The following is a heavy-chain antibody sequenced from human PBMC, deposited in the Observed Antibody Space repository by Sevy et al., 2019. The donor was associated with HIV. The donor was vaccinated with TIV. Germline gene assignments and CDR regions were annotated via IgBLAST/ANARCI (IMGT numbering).Heavy chain of an antibody. Sequence: GGSLRLSCAPSGFSFRNFGMHWVRQAPGKGLEWLALISFDGDTKYYGDSVKGRFTISRDNSKNTVYLQMNSLRVEDTAVYYWAKRGGHDTSGYVSYYYYGMDVWGQGTTVTVSS. CDR2: ISFDGDTK. CDR3: AKRGGHDTSGYVSYYYYGMDV. D-gene: IGHD3-22*01. J-gene: IGHJ6*02. CDR1: GFSFRNFG. V-gene: IGHV3-30*18.